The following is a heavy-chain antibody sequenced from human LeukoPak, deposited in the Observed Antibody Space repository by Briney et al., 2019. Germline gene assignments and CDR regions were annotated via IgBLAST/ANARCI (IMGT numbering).Heavy chain of an antibody. Sequence: GRSLRLSCAASGFTFSSYGMHWVRQAPGKGLGWVAVISYDGSNKYYADSVKGRFTISRDNSKNTLYLQMNSLRPEDTAVYYCAKDRSSGWYSFRHWGQGTLVSVSS. J-gene: IGHJ1*01. CDR2: ISYDGSNK. CDR1: GFTFSSYG. CDR3: AKDRSSGWYSFRH. D-gene: IGHD6-19*01. V-gene: IGHV3-30*18.